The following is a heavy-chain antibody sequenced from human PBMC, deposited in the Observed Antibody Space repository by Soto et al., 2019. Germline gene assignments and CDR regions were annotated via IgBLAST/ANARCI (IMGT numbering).Heavy chain of an antibody. CDR2: IYPRDSDT. D-gene: IGHD5-18*01. CDR3: ASPVRTYSYGSLPHDAFDL. CDR1: GYSFTSYW. Sequence: GASLKISCKGSGYSFTSYWIAWVRQMPGKGLEWMGIIYPRDSDTRYSPSFQGQITITADKSITTAYLQWSSLKASDTAMYYCASPVRTYSYGSLPHDAFDLWGQGTMVTVSS. V-gene: IGHV5-51*01. J-gene: IGHJ3*01.